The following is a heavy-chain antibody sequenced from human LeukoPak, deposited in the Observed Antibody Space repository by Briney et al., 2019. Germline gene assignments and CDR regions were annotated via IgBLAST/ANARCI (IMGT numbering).Heavy chain of an antibody. D-gene: IGHD6-13*01. CDR3: AKDITRGSSSRYRGLDS. CDR2: IIWSSGGL. CDR1: GFTFDDYG. J-gene: IGHJ4*02. Sequence: PGGSLRLSCAASGFTFDDYGMHWVRQAPGKGLEWVSGIIWSSGGLGYADSVKGRFTISRDNAKNSLYLQMNSLRDEDTALYYCAKDITRGSSSRYRGLDSWGQGTLVTVSS. V-gene: IGHV3-9*01.